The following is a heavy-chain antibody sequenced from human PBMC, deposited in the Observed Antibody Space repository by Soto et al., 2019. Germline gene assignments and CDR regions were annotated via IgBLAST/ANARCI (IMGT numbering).Heavy chain of an antibody. CDR1: GYTFTSYG. J-gene: IGHJ6*02. CDR2: ISAYNGNT. V-gene: IGHV1-18*01. D-gene: IGHD3-10*01. CDR3: ARRLGLLWFGSTTQNGMDV. Sequence: QVQLVQSGAEVKKPGASVKVSCKASGYTFTSYGISWVRQAPGQGLEWMGWISAYNGNTNYAQKLQGRVTMTTDTSTSTAYMELRSRRSDDTAVYYCARRLGLLWFGSTTQNGMDVWGQGTTVTVSS.